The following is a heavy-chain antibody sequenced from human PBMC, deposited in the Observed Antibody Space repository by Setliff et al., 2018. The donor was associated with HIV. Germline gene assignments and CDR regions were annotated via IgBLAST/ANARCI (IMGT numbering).Heavy chain of an antibody. J-gene: IGHJ3*02. CDR3: ARDRGRPDSFDI. D-gene: IGHD1-26*01. CDR2: INSDGSGT. CDR1: GYNFGVYW. V-gene: IGHV3-74*01. Sequence: GGSLRLSCAASGYNFGVYWMHWVRQVPGKGLVWVSHINSDGSGTKYADAVKGRFTMSRDNAKNTLYLQMNSLRAEDTALYFCARDRGRPDSFDIWGQGTMVTVSS.